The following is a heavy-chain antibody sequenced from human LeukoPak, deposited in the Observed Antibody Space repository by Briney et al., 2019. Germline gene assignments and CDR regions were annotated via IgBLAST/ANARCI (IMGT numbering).Heavy chain of an antibody. CDR2: IYYSGST. Sequence: SETLSLTCTVSGGSISSYYWSWIRQPPGKGLEWIGYIYYSGSTNYNPSLKSRVTISVDTSKNQFSLKLSSVTAADTAVYYCTRDLTFAFDIWGQGTMVTVSS. CDR3: TRDLTFAFDI. V-gene: IGHV4-59*01. J-gene: IGHJ3*02. CDR1: GGSISSYY. D-gene: IGHD3-16*01.